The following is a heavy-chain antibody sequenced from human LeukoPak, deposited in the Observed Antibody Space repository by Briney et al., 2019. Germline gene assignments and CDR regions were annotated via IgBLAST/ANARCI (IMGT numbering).Heavy chain of an antibody. CDR2: IYYSGST. Sequence: SETLSLTCTVSGGSISSGDYYWSWIRQPPGKGLEWIGYIYYSGSTYYNPSLKSRVTISVDTSKNQFSLKLSSVTAADTAVYYCGAAPRGHWFDPWGQGTLVTVSS. CDR3: GAAPRGHWFDP. J-gene: IGHJ5*02. V-gene: IGHV4-30-4*01. CDR1: GGSISSGDYY. D-gene: IGHD2-15*01.